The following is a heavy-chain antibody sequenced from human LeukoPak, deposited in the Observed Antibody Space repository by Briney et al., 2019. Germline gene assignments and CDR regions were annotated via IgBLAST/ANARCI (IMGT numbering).Heavy chain of an antibody. J-gene: IGHJ4*02. Sequence: ASVKVSCKASGGTFSSYAISWVRQAPGQGLEWMGRIIPILGIANYAQKFQGRVTITADKSTSTAYMELSSLRSEDTAVYYCARWGPSQYYDSSALDYWGQGTLVTVSS. D-gene: IGHD3-22*01. CDR2: IIPILGIA. CDR3: ARWGPSQYYDSSALDY. CDR1: GGTFSSYA. V-gene: IGHV1-69*04.